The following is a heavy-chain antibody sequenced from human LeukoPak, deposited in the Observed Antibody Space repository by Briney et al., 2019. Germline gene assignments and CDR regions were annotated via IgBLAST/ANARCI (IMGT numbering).Heavy chain of an antibody. CDR1: GYSISSGYY. Sequence: PSETLSLTCTVSGYSISSGYYWGWIRQPPGKGLEWIANIYHGGSTYYNPSLRSRVTISVDTSKNQFSLKLSSVTATDTAMYYCARVGAYYYYMDVWGKGTTVTVSS. CDR3: ARVGAYYYYMDV. V-gene: IGHV4-38-2*02. D-gene: IGHD3-10*01. CDR2: IYHGGST. J-gene: IGHJ6*03.